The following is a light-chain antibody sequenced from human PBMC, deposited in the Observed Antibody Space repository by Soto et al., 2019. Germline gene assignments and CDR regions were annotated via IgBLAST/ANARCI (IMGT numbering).Light chain of an antibody. CDR2: DAS. J-gene: IGKJ1*01. CDR3: QQYNYYRT. Sequence: DIQMTLSPSTLSASVGDRVTITCRASQSISSWLAWFQQKPGKAPKLLIYDASTLESGVPSRFSGSGSGTEFTLTISRLQPDDFATYYCQQYNYYRTFGQGTKVDIK. V-gene: IGKV1-5*01. CDR1: QSISSW.